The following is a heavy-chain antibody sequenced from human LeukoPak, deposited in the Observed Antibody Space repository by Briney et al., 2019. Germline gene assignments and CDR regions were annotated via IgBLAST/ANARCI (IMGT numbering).Heavy chain of an antibody. J-gene: IGHJ4*02. D-gene: IGHD1-26*01. V-gene: IGHV1-2*02. Sequence: VKVSCKGSGYTFTGYYMHWVRQAPGQGLEWMGWINPNSGGTNYAQKFQGRVTMTRDTSISTAYMELSRLRSDDTAVYYCARVSSQVVGATRYWGQGTLVTVSP. CDR3: ARVSSQVVGATRY. CDR1: GYTFTGYY. CDR2: INPNSGGT.